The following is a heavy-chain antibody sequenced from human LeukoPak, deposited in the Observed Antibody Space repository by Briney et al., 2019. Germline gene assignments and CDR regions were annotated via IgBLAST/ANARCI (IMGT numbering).Heavy chain of an antibody. CDR3: ARGFRIAARYYYYYYGMDV. V-gene: IGHV4-34*01. CDR1: GGSFSGYY. CDR2: INHSGST. D-gene: IGHD6-6*01. J-gene: IGHJ6*02. Sequence: SETLSLTCAVYGGSFSGYYWSWIRQPSGKGLEWIGEINHSGSTNYNPSLKSRVTISVDTSKNQFSLKLSSVTAADTAVYYCARGFRIAARYYYYYYGMDVWGQGTTVTVSS.